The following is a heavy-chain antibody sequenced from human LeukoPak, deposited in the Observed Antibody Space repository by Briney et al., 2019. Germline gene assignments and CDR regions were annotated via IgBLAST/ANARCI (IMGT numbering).Heavy chain of an antibody. D-gene: IGHD3-22*01. CDR1: GFTVSSNY. CDR2: IYSGGST. J-gene: IGHJ4*02. Sequence: SGGSLRLSCAASGFTVSSNYMSWVHQAPGKGLEWVSVIYSGGSTYYADSVKGRFTISRDNSKNTLYLQMNSLRAEDTAVYYCARDKDYDSSGYMIDYWGQGTLVTVSS. V-gene: IGHV3-66*01. CDR3: ARDKDYDSSGYMIDY.